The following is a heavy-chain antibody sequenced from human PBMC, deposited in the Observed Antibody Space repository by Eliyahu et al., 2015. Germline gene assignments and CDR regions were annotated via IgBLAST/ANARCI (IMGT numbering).Heavy chain of an antibody. Sequence: QVQLVDSGGGVVQPGRSLRLSCAASGFTFSSXVMHWVRQAPGKGXEWVAVISDDGSDKYYADSVKGRFTISRDNSKNTLYLQMNSLRAEDTAVYYCASPLSSDALQVAAAGYWGQGTLVTVPS. CDR3: ASPLSSDALQVAAAGY. V-gene: IGHV3-30*04. CDR1: GFTFSSXV. CDR2: ISDDGSDK. J-gene: IGHJ4*02. D-gene: IGHD6-13*01.